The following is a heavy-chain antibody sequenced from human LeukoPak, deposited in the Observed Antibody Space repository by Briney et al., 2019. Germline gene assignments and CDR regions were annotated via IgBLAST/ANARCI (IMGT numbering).Heavy chain of an antibody. Sequence: SQTLSLTCTVSGGSPSSGGYYWSWIRQPPGKGLEWIGYIYHSGSTYYNPSLKSRVTISVDRSKNQFSLKLSSVTAADTAVYYCARPVSGIAAAGAFDIWGQGTMVTVSS. CDR3: ARPVSGIAAAGAFDI. J-gene: IGHJ3*02. V-gene: IGHV4-30-2*01. CDR1: GGSPSSGGYY. D-gene: IGHD6-13*01. CDR2: IYHSGST.